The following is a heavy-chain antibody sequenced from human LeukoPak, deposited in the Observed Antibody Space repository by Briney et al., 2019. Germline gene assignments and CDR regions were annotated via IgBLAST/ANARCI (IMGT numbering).Heavy chain of an antibody. V-gene: IGHV4-34*01. D-gene: IGHD2-15*01. Sequence: SETLSLTCAVYGGSFSGYYWSWIRQPPGKGLEWIGEINHSGSTNYNLSLKSRVTISVDTSKNQFSLKLSSVTAADTAVYYCASPGYGDAFDIWGQGTMVTVSS. CDR1: GGSFSGYY. J-gene: IGHJ3*02. CDR3: ASPGYGDAFDI. CDR2: INHSGST.